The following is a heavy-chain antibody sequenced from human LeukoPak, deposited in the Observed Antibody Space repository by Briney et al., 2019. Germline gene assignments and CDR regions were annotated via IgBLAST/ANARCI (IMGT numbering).Heavy chain of an antibody. Sequence: ASVTVSCKASGYTFTSYGISWVRQAPGQGLDWMGWISAYNGNTNYAQKLQGRVTMTTDTSTSTAYVELRSLRSDDTAVYYCARVLYDSSGYYYYYYGMDVWGQGTTVTVSS. D-gene: IGHD3-22*01. CDR3: ARVLYDSSGYYYYYYGMDV. V-gene: IGHV1-18*01. CDR1: GYTFTSYG. CDR2: ISAYNGNT. J-gene: IGHJ6*02.